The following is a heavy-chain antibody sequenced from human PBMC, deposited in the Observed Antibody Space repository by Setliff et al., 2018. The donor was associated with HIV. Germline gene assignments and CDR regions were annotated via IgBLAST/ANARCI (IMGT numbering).Heavy chain of an antibody. CDR3: ARGPELRYYYYGMDV. J-gene: IGHJ6*02. CDR1: GGSISSSSYY. CDR2: IYYSGST. D-gene: IGHD1-26*01. V-gene: IGHV4-39*01. Sequence: LSLTCTVSGGSISSSSYYWGWIRQPPGKGLEWIGSIYYSGSTYYNPSLKSRVTISVDTSKNQFSLKLSSVTAADTAVYYCARGPELRYYYYGMDVWGQGTTVTV.